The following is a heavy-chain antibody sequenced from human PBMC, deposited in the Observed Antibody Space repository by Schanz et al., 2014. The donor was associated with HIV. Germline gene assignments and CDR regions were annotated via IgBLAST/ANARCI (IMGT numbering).Heavy chain of an antibody. CDR1: GFTFSRYW. CDR2: IATDGSAR. D-gene: IGHD3-22*01. V-gene: IGHV3-30-3*01. J-gene: IGHJ4*02. Sequence: VQLVESGGGLVQPGGSLRLSCAASGFTFSRYWMSWVRQAPGKGLEWVAVIATDGSARYYADSVKGRFTISRDNSKNTVDLHMSSLRAEDTAVYYCVRSIRDSSESWGQGTLVTVSP. CDR3: VRSIRDSSES.